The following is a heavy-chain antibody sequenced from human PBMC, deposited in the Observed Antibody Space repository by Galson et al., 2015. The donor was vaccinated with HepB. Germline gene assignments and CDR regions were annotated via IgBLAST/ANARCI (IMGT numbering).Heavy chain of an antibody. Sequence: SVKVSCKVSGYTLTELSMHWVRQAPGKGLEWMGGFDPEDGETIYAQKFQGRVTMTEDTSTDTAYMELSSLRSEDTAVYYCARVVPSYDAFDIWGQGTMVTVSS. J-gene: IGHJ3*02. V-gene: IGHV1-24*01. CDR2: FDPEDGET. CDR1: GYTLTELS. CDR3: ARVVPSYDAFDI.